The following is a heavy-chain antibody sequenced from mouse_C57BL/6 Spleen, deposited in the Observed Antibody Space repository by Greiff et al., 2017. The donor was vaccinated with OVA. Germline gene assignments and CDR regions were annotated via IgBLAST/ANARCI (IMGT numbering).Heavy chain of an antibody. CDR1: GYTFTSYW. Sequence: QVQLQQPGAELVKPGASVKLSCKASGYTFTSYWMQWVKQRPGQGLEWIGEIDPSDSYTNYNQKFKGKATLTVDTSSSTAYMQLSSLTSEDTAVYYCARQCDRKDVYDMDYWGQGTAVTVSS. J-gene: IGHJ4*01. V-gene: IGHV1-50*01. CDR2: IDPSDSYT. CDR3: ARQCDRKDVYDMDY. D-gene: IGHD6-1*01.